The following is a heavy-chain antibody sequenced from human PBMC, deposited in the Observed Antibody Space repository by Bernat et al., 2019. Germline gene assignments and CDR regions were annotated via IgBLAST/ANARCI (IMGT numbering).Heavy chain of an antibody. CDR1: GGSISSGGYS. Sequence: QVQLQESGPGLVKPSQTLSLTCTVSGGSISSGGYSWSWIRQPPGKGLEWIGYIYHSGSTYYNPSLKSRVTISVDRSKNQFSLKLSSVTAADTAVYYCARDQLAEGHAFDIWGQGTMVTVSS. CDR2: IYHSGST. D-gene: IGHD5-18*01. J-gene: IGHJ3*02. V-gene: IGHV4-30-2*01. CDR3: ARDQLAEGHAFDI.